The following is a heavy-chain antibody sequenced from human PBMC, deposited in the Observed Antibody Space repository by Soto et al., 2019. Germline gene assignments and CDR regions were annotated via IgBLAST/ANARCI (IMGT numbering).Heavy chain of an antibody. CDR1: GYSFTSYW. Sequence: PGESQKISCKGSGYSFTSYWIGWERQMPGKGLEWMGIIYPGDSDTRYSPSFQGQVTISADKSISTAYLQWSSLKASDTAMYYCARRITVVRGVKYYYYYGMDVWGQGTTVTVSS. V-gene: IGHV5-51*01. CDR2: IYPGDSDT. D-gene: IGHD3-10*01. J-gene: IGHJ6*02. CDR3: ARRITVVRGVKYYYYYGMDV.